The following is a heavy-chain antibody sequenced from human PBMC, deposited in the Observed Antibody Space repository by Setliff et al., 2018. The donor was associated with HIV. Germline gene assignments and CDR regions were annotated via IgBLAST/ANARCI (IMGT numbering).Heavy chain of an antibody. CDR1: GFTFNNYA. CDR3: AQAQTSVSGSYYQYLQH. D-gene: IGHD3-10*01. V-gene: IGHV3-23*01. Sequence: GGSLRLSCAASGFTFNNYAMSWVRQAPGKGLEWVSAISASGTSSYYADSVRGRFTISRDNSKNTLYLRMNSLRAEDTAVYYCAQAQTSVSGSYYQYLQHWGQGTLVTVSS. CDR2: ISASGTSS. J-gene: IGHJ1*01.